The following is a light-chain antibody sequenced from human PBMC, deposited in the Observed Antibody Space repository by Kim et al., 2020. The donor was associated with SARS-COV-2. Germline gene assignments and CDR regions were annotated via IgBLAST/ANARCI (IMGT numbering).Light chain of an antibody. CDR3: AAWDDSLNGRWV. CDR1: SSNIGSNT. Sequence: ELTQPPSASGTPGQRVTISCSGSSSNIGSNTVNWYQQLPGTAPKLLIYSNNQRPSGVPDRFSGSKSGTSASLAISGLQSEDEADYYCAAWDDSLNGRWVFGGGTQLTVL. J-gene: IGLJ3*02. V-gene: IGLV1-44*01. CDR2: SNN.